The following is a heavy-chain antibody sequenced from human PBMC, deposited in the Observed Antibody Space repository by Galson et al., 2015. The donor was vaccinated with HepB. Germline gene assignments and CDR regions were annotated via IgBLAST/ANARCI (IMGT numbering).Heavy chain of an antibody. V-gene: IGHV3-7*03. CDR2: IKHDGSEK. D-gene: IGHD3-22*01. Sequence: SLRLSCAASGFPFSTSRMSWFRRPPGRGLEWVAKIKHDGSEKTYVTSVKGRFTISRDNAKKSLYLQMNSLRAEDPAVYNCARIPCSASYYCSFATWGEGTLGTASS. CDR1: GFPFSTSR. J-gene: IGHJ5*02. CDR3: ARIPCSASYYCSFAT.